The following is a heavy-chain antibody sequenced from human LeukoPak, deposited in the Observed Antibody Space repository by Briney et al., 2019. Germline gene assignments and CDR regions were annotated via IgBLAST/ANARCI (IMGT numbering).Heavy chain of an antibody. CDR3: ARVLETDCRGGSCYSGLDY. Sequence: GGSLRLSCAASGFTFSSYNMNWVRQAPGKGLEWVSSISRTGSYIYYADSVKGRFTISRDNAQNSLYLQMNSLRVEDTAVYYCARVLETDCRGGSCYSGLDYWGQGTLVTVSS. V-gene: IGHV3-21*01. CDR2: ISRTGSYI. D-gene: IGHD2-15*01. CDR1: GFTFSSYN. J-gene: IGHJ4*02.